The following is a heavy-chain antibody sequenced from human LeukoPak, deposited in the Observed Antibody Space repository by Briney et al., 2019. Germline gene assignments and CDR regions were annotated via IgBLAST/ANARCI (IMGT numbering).Heavy chain of an antibody. CDR3: ARGGHDYSNYGSENWFDP. J-gene: IGHJ5*02. Sequence: GGSLRLSCAASGFTFSSYSMSWVRQSPGKGLEWVASISSSSSYIYYADSVKGRFTISRDNAKNSLYLQMNSLRAEDTAVYYCARGGHDYSNYGSENWFDPWGQGTLVTVSS. CDR2: ISSSSSYI. D-gene: IGHD4-4*01. V-gene: IGHV3-21*01. CDR1: GFTFSSYS.